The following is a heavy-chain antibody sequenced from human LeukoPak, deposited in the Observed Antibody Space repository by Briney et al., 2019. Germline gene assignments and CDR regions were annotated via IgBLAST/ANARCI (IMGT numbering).Heavy chain of an antibody. D-gene: IGHD6-19*01. CDR2: ISGSVGST. CDR1: GFTFSSYA. Sequence: RGSLRLSCAASGFTFSSYAMSWVRQAPGKGLEWVSAISGSVGSTYYADSVKGRFTISRDNSKNTLYLQMNSLRAEDTAVYYCAKAPKQAVAGTGATLYYWGQGTLVTVSS. CDR3: AKAPKQAVAGTGATLYY. J-gene: IGHJ4*02. V-gene: IGHV3-23*01.